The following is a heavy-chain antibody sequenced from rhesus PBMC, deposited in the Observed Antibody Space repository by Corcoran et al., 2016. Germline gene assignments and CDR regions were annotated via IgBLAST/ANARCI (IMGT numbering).Heavy chain of an antibody. CDR2: IYGVSGST. V-gene: IGHV4-147*01. CDR3: ARGTGNLSCDH. CDR1: GLSIRINS. J-gene: IGHJ4*01. D-gene: IGHD4-35*01. Sequence: QVQLQESGPGLVKPSETLPLTCAVPGLSIRINSWSWTHPPPGKGLEWIVYIYGVSGSTIYTPTLKSRVTISKDTSKNQFSLTLSYVTAADTAVYYCARGTGNLSCDHWGQGVLVTVSS.